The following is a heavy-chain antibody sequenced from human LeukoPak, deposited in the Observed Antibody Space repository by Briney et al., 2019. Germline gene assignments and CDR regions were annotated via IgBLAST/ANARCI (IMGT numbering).Heavy chain of an antibody. CDR1: GYTFTGYY. V-gene: IGHV1-24*01. CDR2: FDPEDGET. D-gene: IGHD1-26*01. CDR3: ATGPSGSIH. J-gene: IGHJ4*02. Sequence: ASVKVSCKASGYTFTGYYMHWVRQAPGKGLEWMGGFDPEDGETIYAQKFQGRVTMTEDTSTDTAYMELSSLRSEDTAVYYCATGPSGSIHWGQGTLVTVSS.